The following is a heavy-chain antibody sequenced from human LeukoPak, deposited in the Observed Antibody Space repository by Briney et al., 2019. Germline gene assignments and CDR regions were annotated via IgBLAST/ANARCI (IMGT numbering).Heavy chain of an antibody. CDR3: ARLKGDIVVVPAAHFDY. CDR2: INAGNGNT. D-gene: IGHD2-2*01. V-gene: IGHV1-3*01. J-gene: IGHJ4*02. CDR1: GYTFTSYA. Sequence: GASVKVSCKASGYTFTSYAMHWVRQAPGQRLEWMGWINAGNGNTKYSQKFQGRVTITRDTSASTAYMELSSLRSEDTAVYYCARLKGDIVVVPAAHFDYWGQGTLVTVSS.